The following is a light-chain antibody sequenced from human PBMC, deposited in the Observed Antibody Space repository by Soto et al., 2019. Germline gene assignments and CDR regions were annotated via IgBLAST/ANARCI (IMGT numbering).Light chain of an antibody. J-gene: IGKJ4*01. V-gene: IGKV2-40*01. CDR1: QNLLDSDDGNTY. CDR3: MQRIEFPLT. CDR2: TLS. Sequence: DIVMTQTQLSQPVTPGEPXXISCXSSQNLLDSDDGNTYLDWYLQKPGQSPQXXIYTLSYRASGVPDRFSGSGPGTDFTLKISRVEAEDVGVYYCMQRIEFPLTFGGGTKVDIK.